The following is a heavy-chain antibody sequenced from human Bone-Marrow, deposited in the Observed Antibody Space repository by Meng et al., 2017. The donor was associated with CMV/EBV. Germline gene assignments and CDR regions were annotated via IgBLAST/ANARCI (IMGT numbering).Heavy chain of an antibody. V-gene: IGHV3-30-3*01. CDR1: GFTFSSYA. J-gene: IGHJ4*02. CDR2: ISYDGSNK. D-gene: IGHD3-10*01. CDR3: AREMTYYYGSGSYPDY. Sequence: GESLKISCAASGFTFSSYAMHWVRQAPGKGLEWVAVISYDGSNKYYADSVKGRFTISRDNSKNTLYLQMNSLRAEDTAVYYCAREMTYYYGSGSYPDYWGQGTRVTVSS.